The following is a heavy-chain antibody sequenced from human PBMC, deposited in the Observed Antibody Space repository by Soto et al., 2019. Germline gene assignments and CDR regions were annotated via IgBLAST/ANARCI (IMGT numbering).Heavy chain of an antibody. V-gene: IGHV2-5*02. Sequence: QITLKESGPTLVKPTQTLTLTCTFSGFSLTTNGIGVGWIRQPPGKALEWLALVYWDDDKRYSPSLKRRLTITKDTSKNQVVLTMTNMDPVDTATYFCSHRRPPYNWFDPWGQGTLVTVSS. CDR2: VYWDDDK. CDR1: GFSLTTNGIG. J-gene: IGHJ5*02. CDR3: SHRRPPYNWFDP.